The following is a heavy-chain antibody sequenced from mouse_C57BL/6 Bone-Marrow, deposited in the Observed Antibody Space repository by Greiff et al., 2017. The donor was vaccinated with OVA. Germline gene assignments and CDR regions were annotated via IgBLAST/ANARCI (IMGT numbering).Heavy chain of an antibody. D-gene: IGHD4-1*01. V-gene: IGHV1-63*01. J-gene: IGHJ2*01. CDR1: GYTFTNYW. CDR2: IYPGGGYT. Sequence: VQLQQSGAELVRPGTSVKMSCKASGYTFTNYWIGWAKQRPGHGLEWIGDIYPGGGYTNYNEKFKGKATLTADKSSSTAYMQFSSLTSEDSAIYYCARGISLTGTRAYFDYWGQGTTLTVPS. CDR3: ARGISLTGTRAYFDY.